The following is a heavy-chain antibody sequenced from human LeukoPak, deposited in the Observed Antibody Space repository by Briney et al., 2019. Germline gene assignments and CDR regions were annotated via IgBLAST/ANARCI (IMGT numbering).Heavy chain of an antibody. V-gene: IGHV4-34*01. Sequence: PSETLSLTCAVYGGSFSGYYWSWIRQPPGKGLEWIGEINHSGSTNYNPSLKSRVTISVDTSKNQFSLKLSSVTAADTAVYYCAGRGYSYGYRNDAFDIWGQGTMVTVSS. D-gene: IGHD5-18*01. J-gene: IGHJ3*02. CDR1: GGSFSGYY. CDR3: AGRGYSYGYRNDAFDI. CDR2: INHSGST.